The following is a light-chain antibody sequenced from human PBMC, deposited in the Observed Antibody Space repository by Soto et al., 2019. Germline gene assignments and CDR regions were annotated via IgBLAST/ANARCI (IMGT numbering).Light chain of an antibody. CDR3: AAWDDSLNGYV. Sequence: QSVLTQPPSASGTPGKRGTLSCSGRSSNIGSNTGNWYQQLPGTAPKLLIYSNNQRPSGVPDRFSGSKSGTSASLAISGLQSEDEADYYCAAWDDSLNGYVFGTGTKLTVL. CDR2: SNN. J-gene: IGLJ1*01. CDR1: SSNIGSNT. V-gene: IGLV1-44*01.